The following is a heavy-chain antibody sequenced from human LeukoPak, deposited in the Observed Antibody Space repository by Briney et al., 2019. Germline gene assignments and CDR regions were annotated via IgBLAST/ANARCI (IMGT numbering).Heavy chain of an antibody. CDR1: GGTFSSYA. CDR3: ARVLGAGSYYWFDP. D-gene: IGHD3-10*01. V-gene: IGHV1-69*06. Sequence: SVKVSCKASGGTFSSYATSWVRQAPRQGLEWMGGIIPIFGTANYAQRFQGRVTITADKSTSTAYMELSSLRSEDTAVYYCARVLGAGSYYWFDPWGQGTLVTVSS. CDR2: IIPIFGTA. J-gene: IGHJ5*02.